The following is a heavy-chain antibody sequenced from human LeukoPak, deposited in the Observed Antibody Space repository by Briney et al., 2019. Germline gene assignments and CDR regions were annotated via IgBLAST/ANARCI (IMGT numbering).Heavy chain of an antibody. J-gene: IGHJ4*02. V-gene: IGHV4-59*06. D-gene: IGHD3-16*02. CDR3: ARGTYDYVWGSYRFDY. CDR1: GFTFSSYE. CDR2: IYYSGST. Sequence: GSLRLSCAASGFTFSSYEMNWVRQAPGKGLEWIGYIYYSGSTYYNPSLKSRVTISVDTSKNQFSLKLSSVTAADTAVYYCARGTYDYVWGSYRFDYWGQGTLVTVSS.